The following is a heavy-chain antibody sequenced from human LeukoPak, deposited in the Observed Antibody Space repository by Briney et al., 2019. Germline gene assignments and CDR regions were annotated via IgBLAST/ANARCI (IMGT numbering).Heavy chain of an antibody. J-gene: IGHJ4*02. CDR3: ARAHSGFYLDT. CDR2: IHPTGST. D-gene: IGHD3-22*01. V-gene: IGHV4-4*07. CDR1: GGSLGTFY. Sequence: SETLSLTCSVSGGSLGTFYWSWIRQSADKGLEYLGRIHPTGSTNYKPSLKSRFTMSIDTSRKQFSMTLQFVTAADTAVYFCARAHSGFYLDTWGQGTLVTVSS.